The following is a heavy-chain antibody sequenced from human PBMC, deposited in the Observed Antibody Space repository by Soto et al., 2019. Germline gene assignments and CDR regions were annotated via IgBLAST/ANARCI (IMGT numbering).Heavy chain of an antibody. D-gene: IGHD3-3*01. Sequence: QVQLQESVPGLVKPSQTLSLTCTVSGGSISSGDYYWSWIRQHPGKGLEWIGYIYYSGSPYYNPTLKSRVTISVDTSKNQFSLKLSSVTAAHTAVYYGARWWSGSRQGFDPWGQGTLVTVSS. CDR1: GGSISSGDYY. V-gene: IGHV4-31*03. CDR3: ARWWSGSRQGFDP. J-gene: IGHJ5*02. CDR2: IYYSGSP.